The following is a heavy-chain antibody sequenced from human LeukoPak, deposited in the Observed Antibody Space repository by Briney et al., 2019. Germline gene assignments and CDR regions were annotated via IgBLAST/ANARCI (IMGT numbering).Heavy chain of an antibody. Sequence: ASVKVSCKASGYTFTGYYMHWVRQAPGQGLEWMGRINPSSGGTNYAQKFQGRVTMTRDTSISTAYMELSRLRSDDTAVYYWARDPLGYCSGGSCYSDYYYGMDVWGQGTTVTVSS. D-gene: IGHD2-15*01. J-gene: IGHJ6*02. CDR2: INPSSGGT. V-gene: IGHV1-2*06. CDR3: ARDPLGYCSGGSCYSDYYYGMDV. CDR1: GYTFTGYY.